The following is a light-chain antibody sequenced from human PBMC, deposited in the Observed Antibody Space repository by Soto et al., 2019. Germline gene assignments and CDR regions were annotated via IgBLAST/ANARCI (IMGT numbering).Light chain of an antibody. Sequence: QSVLTQPPSASGTPGQRVTISCSGSSSNIGSNTANWYQQLPGTAPKLLIYSDNQRPSGVPDRFSGSKSGTSASLAISGLQSEDEADYYCAAWDDSLRGYVFGTRTKVTVL. CDR3: AAWDDSLRGYV. J-gene: IGLJ1*01. CDR2: SDN. CDR1: SSNIGSNT. V-gene: IGLV1-44*01.